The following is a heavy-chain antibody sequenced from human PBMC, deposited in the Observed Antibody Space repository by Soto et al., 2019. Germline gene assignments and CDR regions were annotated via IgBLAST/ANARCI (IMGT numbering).Heavy chain of an antibody. Sequence: PGGSLRLSCEVSGFSLSGYGMHWVRQTPGKGLEWVAVIWYDGTTKNYADSVKGRFTIFRGSSKNTVYLQMDSLKVEDTAVYYCARDVDTTSHLNWFDPWGQGVMVTVSS. CDR3: ARDVDTTSHLNWFDP. D-gene: IGHD1-1*01. CDR1: GFSLSGYG. CDR2: IWYDGTTK. V-gene: IGHV3-33*01. J-gene: IGHJ5*02.